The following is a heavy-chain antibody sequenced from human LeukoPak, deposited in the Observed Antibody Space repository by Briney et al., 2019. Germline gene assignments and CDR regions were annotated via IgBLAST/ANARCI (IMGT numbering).Heavy chain of an antibody. CDR3: ATEDDYSNYVLGY. CDR2: IIPIFGTT. CDR1: GYTFTSYD. Sequence: SVKVSCKASGYTFTSYDINWVRQATGQGLEWMGRIIPIFGTTIYAQKFQGRVTITTDESTSTAYMEVSSLRSEDTTVYYCATEDDYSNYVLGYWGQGTLVTVSS. D-gene: IGHD4-11*01. J-gene: IGHJ4*02. V-gene: IGHV1-69*05.